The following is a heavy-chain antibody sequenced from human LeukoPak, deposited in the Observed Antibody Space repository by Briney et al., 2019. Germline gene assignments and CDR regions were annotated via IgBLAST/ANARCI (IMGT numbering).Heavy chain of an antibody. Sequence: GGSLRLSWAASGFTFSSYGMHWVRQAPGKGLEWVAVIGYDGSNKYYADSVKGRFNISRDNSKNTLYLQMNSLRAEDTAVYYCARDTVTPKHHEYFQHWGQGTLVTVSS. CDR2: IGYDGSNK. CDR3: ARDTVTPKHHEYFQH. D-gene: IGHD4-17*01. J-gene: IGHJ1*01. V-gene: IGHV3-33*01. CDR1: GFTFSSYG.